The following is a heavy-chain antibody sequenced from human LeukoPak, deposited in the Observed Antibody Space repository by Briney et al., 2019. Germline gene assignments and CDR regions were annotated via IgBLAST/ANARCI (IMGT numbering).Heavy chain of an antibody. CDR1: AGSISSYY. Sequence: SETLSLTCTVYAGSISSYYWSWLRQPPGKGLVWFGYINYGGRNNYNTSLKSRVTISVDTSKNQFSLKLSSVSAADTAVYYCARAHGVYSSSLGFDYWGQGTLVTVPS. V-gene: IGHV4-59*01. CDR3: ARAHGVYSSSLGFDY. D-gene: IGHD6-6*01. CDR2: INYGGRN. J-gene: IGHJ4*02.